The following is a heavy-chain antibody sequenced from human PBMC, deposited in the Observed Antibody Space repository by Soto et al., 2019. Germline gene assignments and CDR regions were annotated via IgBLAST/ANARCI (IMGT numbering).Heavy chain of an antibody. CDR2: IRDSSRTI. Sequence: QVQLVDSGGGLVKPGGSVRLFCAASGFTFSDFYMTWIRQAPGKGLEWLSYIRDSSRTIFYADSVKGRFTISRDNAKNSLYLEMNSLRAEDTAVDYCARVQYFGGHFDLWGRGTLVTVSS. CDR1: GFTFSDFY. J-gene: IGHJ2*01. V-gene: IGHV3-11*01. CDR3: ARVQYFGGHFDL. D-gene: IGHD3-10*01.